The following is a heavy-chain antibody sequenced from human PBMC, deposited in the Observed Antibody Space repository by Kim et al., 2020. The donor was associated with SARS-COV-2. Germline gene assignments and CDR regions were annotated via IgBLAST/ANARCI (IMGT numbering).Heavy chain of an antibody. V-gene: IGHV3-23*01. J-gene: IGHJ6*02. CDR2: ISGSSGST. CDR3: AKKGRYSSCSSEGGYYYYVMDV. CDR1: GFTFSSYA. D-gene: IGHD6-19*01. Sequence: GGSLRLSCAASGFTFSSYAMSWVRQAPGKWLEWVSAISGSSGSTYYADSVKGRFTISRDNSKNTLYLQMNSLRAEDTAVYYCAKKGRYSSCSSEGGYYYYVMDVWGQWSTVTVAS.